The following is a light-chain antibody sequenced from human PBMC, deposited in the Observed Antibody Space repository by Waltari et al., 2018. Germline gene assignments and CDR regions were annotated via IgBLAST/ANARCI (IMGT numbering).Light chain of an antibody. CDR3: QQRGNWPPWT. Sequence: EIVLTQSPATLSVSPGERATLSCRASQSVSSFLAWYQQKLGQAPRLLIYDTSNRATGIPARFTGSRAGTDVTLTSSSREPEDSAVYYCQQRGNWPPWTFGQGTKVEV. CDR1: QSVSSF. V-gene: IGKV3-11*01. J-gene: IGKJ1*01. CDR2: DTS.